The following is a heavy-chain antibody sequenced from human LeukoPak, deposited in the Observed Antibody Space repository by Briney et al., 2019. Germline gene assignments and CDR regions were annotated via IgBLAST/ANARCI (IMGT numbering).Heavy chain of an antibody. V-gene: IGHV1-8*03. CDR3: ARASKNRESSGGTNWFDP. CDR1: GYTFTSYD. CDR2: MNPNSGNT. J-gene: IGHJ5*02. Sequence: ASVKVSCKASGYTFTSYDINWVRQATGQGLEWMGWMNPNSGNTGYAQKFQGRVTITRNTSISTAYMELSSLRSEDTAVYYCARASKNRESSGGTNWFDPWGQGTLVTVSS. D-gene: IGHD6-19*01.